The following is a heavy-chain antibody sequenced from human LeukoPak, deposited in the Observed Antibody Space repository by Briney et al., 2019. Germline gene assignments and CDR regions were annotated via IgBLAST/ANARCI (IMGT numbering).Heavy chain of an antibody. V-gene: IGHV3-48*03. D-gene: IGHD3-3*01. Sequence: PGGSLRLSCAASGFTFSSYEMNWVRQAPGKGLEWVSYISSSGSTIYYADSVKGRFTISRDNAKNSLYLQMNNLRAEDTAFYYCARDYKIFGVIMLQHVDYWGQGTLVTVSS. CDR1: GFTFSSYE. J-gene: IGHJ4*02. CDR3: ARDYKIFGVIMLQHVDY. CDR2: ISSSGSTI.